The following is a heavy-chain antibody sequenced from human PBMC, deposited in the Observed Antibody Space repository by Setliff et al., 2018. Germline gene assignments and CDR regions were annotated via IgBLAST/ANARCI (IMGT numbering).Heavy chain of an antibody. J-gene: IGHJ3*01. D-gene: IGHD2-15*01. V-gene: IGHV1-18*01. CDR2: ISSYNDIT. CDR1: GYILNSYG. CDR3: AISTLSICSGGTCPNVFDV. Sequence: ASVKVSCKASGYILNSYGISWVRQAPGQGLEWMGWISSYNDITNYAQRFQGRVTLTTDMSTSAAYMELRSLGSDDTAVYYCAISTLSICSGGTCPNVFDVWGRGTMVTVSS.